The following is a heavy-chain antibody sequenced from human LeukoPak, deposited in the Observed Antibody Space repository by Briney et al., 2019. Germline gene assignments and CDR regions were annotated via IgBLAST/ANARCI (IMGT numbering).Heavy chain of an antibody. CDR3: ARDIRQYGLGTWFDP. V-gene: IGHV4-61*01. Sequence: SETLSLTCTVSGGSVSSGSYYWSWIRQPPGKGLEWIGYIYYSGSTNYNPSLKSRVTISVDTSKNQFPLKLSFVTAADTAAYYCARDIRQYGLGTWFDPWGQGTLVTVSS. CDR1: GGSVSSGSYY. CDR2: IYYSGST. J-gene: IGHJ5*02. D-gene: IGHD6-19*01.